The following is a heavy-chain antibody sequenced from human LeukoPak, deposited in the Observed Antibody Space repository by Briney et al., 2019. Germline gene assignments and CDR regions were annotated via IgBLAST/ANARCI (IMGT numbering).Heavy chain of an antibody. Sequence: ASVKVSCKASGYTFTGYYMHWVRQAPGQGLEWMGWISPNSGGTNYAQKFQGRVTMSRDTSISTAYMELSRLRSDDTALYYCARDRVIVGPSDGFDIWGQGTMVTVSS. CDR2: ISPNSGGT. CDR3: ARDRVIVGPSDGFDI. D-gene: IGHD3-22*01. J-gene: IGHJ3*02. V-gene: IGHV1-2*02. CDR1: GYTFTGYY.